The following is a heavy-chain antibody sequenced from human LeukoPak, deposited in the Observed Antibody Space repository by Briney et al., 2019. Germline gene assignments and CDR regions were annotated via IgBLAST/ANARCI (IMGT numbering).Heavy chain of an antibody. CDR1: GFTFSNHG. Sequence: GGSLRLSCAASGFTFSNHGMHWVRQAPGRGLEWVTYIRYDGGNEQYAESVKGRFTISRDNAKNTVSLQMNSLRAEDTGVYYCARAPSEIGGYYPEYFRHWGQGTLVTVSS. D-gene: IGHD3-22*01. CDR3: ARAPSEIGGYYPEYFRH. J-gene: IGHJ1*01. V-gene: IGHV3-30*02. CDR2: IRYDGGNE.